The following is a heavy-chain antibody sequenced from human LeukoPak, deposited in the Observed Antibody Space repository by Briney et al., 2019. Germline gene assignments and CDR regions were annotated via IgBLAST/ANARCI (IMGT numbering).Heavy chain of an antibody. CDR1: GGTFNNSA. Sequence: SVKVSCKTSGGTFNNSAISWVRQAPGQGLEWLGGIMPLFGTAGYAQKFQGRVAITKDESTRTVYLELSSLTSDDTAVYYCARDVHGDYGSGWFDPWGQGTLVTVSS. D-gene: IGHD4-17*01. V-gene: IGHV1-69*05. CDR3: ARDVHGDYGSGWFDP. CDR2: IMPLFGTA. J-gene: IGHJ5*02.